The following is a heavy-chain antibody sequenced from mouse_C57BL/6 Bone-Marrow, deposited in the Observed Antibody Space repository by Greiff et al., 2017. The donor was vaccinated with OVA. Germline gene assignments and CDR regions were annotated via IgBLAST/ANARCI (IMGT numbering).Heavy chain of an antibody. J-gene: IGHJ4*01. CDR3: AREVWDVGYYAMDY. CDR2: ISDGGSYT. D-gene: IGHD4-1*01. CDR1: GFTFSSYA. Sequence: VQLKESGGGLVKPGGSLKLSCAASGFTFSSYAMSWVRQTPEKRLEWVATISDGGSYTYYPDNVKGRFTISRDNAKNNLYLQMSHLKSEDTAMYYCAREVWDVGYYAMDYWGQGTSVTVSS. V-gene: IGHV5-4*01.